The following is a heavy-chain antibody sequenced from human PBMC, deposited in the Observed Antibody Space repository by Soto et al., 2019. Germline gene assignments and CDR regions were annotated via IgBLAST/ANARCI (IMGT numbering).Heavy chain of an antibody. CDR2: IYWYDDK. V-gene: IGHV2-5*05. Sequence: QITLKESGPTLVKPTQTLTMTCFFSVFSLSSSGVGVGWIRQPPGKALEWLALIYWYDDKHYGPSLQTRPTITKDPSKNLVVLTLTNVDPVDTGTYYCARISSGFGEVFDYWGQGTLVTVSS. D-gene: IGHD3-10*01. CDR1: VFSLSSSGVG. J-gene: IGHJ4*02. CDR3: ARISSGFGEVFDY.